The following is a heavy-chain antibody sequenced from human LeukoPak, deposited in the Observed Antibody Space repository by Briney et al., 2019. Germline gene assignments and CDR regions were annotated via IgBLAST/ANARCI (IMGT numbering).Heavy chain of an antibody. J-gene: IGHJ4*02. D-gene: IGHD2-2*02. Sequence: ASVKVSCKASGYTFTSYYMHWVRQAPGQGLEWMGIINPSGGSTSYAQKFQGRVTMTRDTSTSTVYMELSSLRAEDTAVYYCAKDSGFGIVVVPAAIDYWGQGTLVTVSS. CDR3: AKDSGFGIVVVPAAIDY. CDR2: INPSGGST. CDR1: GYTFTSYY. V-gene: IGHV1-46*01.